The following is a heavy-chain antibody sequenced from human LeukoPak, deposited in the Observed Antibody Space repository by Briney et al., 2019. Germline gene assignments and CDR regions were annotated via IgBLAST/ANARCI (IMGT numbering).Heavy chain of an antibody. D-gene: IGHD3-16*02. CDR1: GYTFTSYG. J-gene: IGHJ4*02. Sequence: ASVKVSCKASGYTFTSYGISWVRQAPGQGLEWMGWISAYSGGTNYAQKFQGRVTMTRDTSISTAYMELSRLRSDDTAVYYCARDLRYYDYVWGSYRLNYWGQGTLVTVSS. V-gene: IGHV1-2*02. CDR3: ARDLRYYDYVWGSYRLNY. CDR2: ISAYSGGT.